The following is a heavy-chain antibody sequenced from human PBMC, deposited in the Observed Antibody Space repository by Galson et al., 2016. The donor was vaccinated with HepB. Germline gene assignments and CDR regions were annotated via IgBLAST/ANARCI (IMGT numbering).Heavy chain of an antibody. V-gene: IGHV3-21*01. CDR1: GFVFSNYY. J-gene: IGHJ5*02. CDR2: ISSSSKYI. D-gene: IGHD6-13*01. Sequence: SLRLSCAASGFVFSNYYMHWVRQAPGKGLEWVSSISSSSKYIYYADSVKGRFTISGANANNSLFLQMNSLRADDTAVYFCARDRGIAAGGWFAPWGQGTQVTVSS. CDR3: ARDRGIAAGGWFAP.